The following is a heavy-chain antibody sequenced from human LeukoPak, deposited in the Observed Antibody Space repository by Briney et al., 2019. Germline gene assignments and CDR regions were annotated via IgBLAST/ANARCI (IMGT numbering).Heavy chain of an antibody. D-gene: IGHD3-3*01. V-gene: IGHV3-48*03. CDR2: ISYSGSTT. CDR1: GFTFTNFE. J-gene: IGHJ1*01. CDR3: ARDRSGYFQN. Sequence: GGSLRLSCAASGFTFTNFEMNWVRQAPGKGLEWVSYISYSGSTTSYADSVKGRFTISRDNSKNTLYLQMNSLRAEDTAVYYCARDRSGYFQNWGQGTLVTVSS.